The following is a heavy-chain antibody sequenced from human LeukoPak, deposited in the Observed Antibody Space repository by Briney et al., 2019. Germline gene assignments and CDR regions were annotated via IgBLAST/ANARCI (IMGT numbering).Heavy chain of an antibody. J-gene: IGHJ4*02. CDR3: AKAPITYYDFWSGNYYSDY. D-gene: IGHD3-3*01. CDR1: GFTFSSYA. Sequence: GGSLRLSCAASGFTFSSYAMSWVRQAPGKGLEWVSAISGSGGSTYYADSVKGRFTISRDNSKNTLYLQMNSLRAEDTAVYYCAKAPITYYDFWSGNYYSDYWGQGTLVTVSS. V-gene: IGHV3-23*01. CDR2: ISGSGGST.